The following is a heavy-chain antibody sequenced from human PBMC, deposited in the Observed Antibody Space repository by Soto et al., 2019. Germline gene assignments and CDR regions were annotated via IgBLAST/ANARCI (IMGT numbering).Heavy chain of an antibody. Sequence: PGESLKIYCKGSGYIFTSYWISWVRQMPGKGLEWMGRIDPSDSYTNYSPSFQGHVTISADKSISTAYMQGSSLKASDTAMYYSASQNSNYFTPDYWGQGTLVTVSS. D-gene: IGHD1-7*01. CDR2: IDPSDSYT. CDR1: GYIFTSYW. J-gene: IGHJ4*02. V-gene: IGHV5-10-1*01. CDR3: ASQNSNYFTPDY.